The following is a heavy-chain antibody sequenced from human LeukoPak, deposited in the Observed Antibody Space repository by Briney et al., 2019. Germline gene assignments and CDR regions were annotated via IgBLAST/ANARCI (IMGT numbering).Heavy chain of an antibody. CDR2: INPNSGGT. CDR3: ARASYYYDSSGYYPLDY. J-gene: IGHJ4*02. CDR1: GYTFTGYY. D-gene: IGHD3-22*01. V-gene: IGHV1-2*06. Sequence: ASVKVSCKASGYTFTGYYMHWVRLAPGQGLEWMGRINPNSGGTNYAQKFQGRVTMTRDTSISTAYMELSRLRSDDTAVYYCARASYYYDSSGYYPLDYWGQGTLVTVSS.